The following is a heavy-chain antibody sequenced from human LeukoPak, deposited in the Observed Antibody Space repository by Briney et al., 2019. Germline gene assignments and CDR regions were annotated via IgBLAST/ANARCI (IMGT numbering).Heavy chain of an antibody. CDR2: ISSSSSTI. CDR1: GCTFSSYS. V-gene: IGHV3-48*01. CDR3: ARSLLWFGELPLDY. D-gene: IGHD3-10*01. Sequence: GGSLRLSCAASGCTFSSYSMNWVRQAPGKGLEWVSYISSSSSTIYYADSVKGRFTISRDNAKNSLYLQMNSLRAEDTAVYYCARSLLWFGELPLDYWGQGTLVTVSS. J-gene: IGHJ4*02.